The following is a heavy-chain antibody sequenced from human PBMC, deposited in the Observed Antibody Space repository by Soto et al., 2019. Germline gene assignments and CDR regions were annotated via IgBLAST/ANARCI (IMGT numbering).Heavy chain of an antibody. CDR3: ARGVVPATRILWESWFDP. V-gene: IGHV4-59*01. D-gene: IGHD2-2*01. CDR1: GGSISSYY. J-gene: IGHJ5*02. CDR2: IYYSGST. Sequence: SETLSLTCTVSGGSISSYYWSWIRQPPGKGLEWIGYIYYSGSTNYNPSLKSRVTISVDTSKNQFSLKLSSVTAADTAVYYCARGVVPATRILWESWFDPWGQGTLVTVS.